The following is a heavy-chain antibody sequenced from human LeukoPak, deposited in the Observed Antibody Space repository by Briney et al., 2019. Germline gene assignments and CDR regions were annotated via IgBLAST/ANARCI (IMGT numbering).Heavy chain of an antibody. Sequence: PSETLSLTCSVSGVSVSSGSNYWGWIRQPPGKTLEWIGSIYSSGSTYYNPSLKSRVLILIDTAKNHFSLNLSSVTAADTAVYYCARSDGYGLVGIWGQGTVVTVSS. CDR3: ARSDGYGLVGI. J-gene: IGHJ3*02. D-gene: IGHD3-10*01. CDR1: GVSVSSGSNY. CDR2: IYSSGST. V-gene: IGHV4-39*07.